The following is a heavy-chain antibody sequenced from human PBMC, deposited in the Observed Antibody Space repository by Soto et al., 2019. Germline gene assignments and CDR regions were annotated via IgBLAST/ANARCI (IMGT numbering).Heavy chain of an antibody. J-gene: IGHJ5*02. CDR2: IYATGTT. V-gene: IGHV4-4*07. Sequence: SETLSLTCTVSGASISGYYWSWIRKSAGKGLEWIGRIYATGTTDYNPSLKSRVMMSVDTSKKQFSLKLRSVTAADTAIYYCVRDGTKTLRDWFDPWGQGISVTVSS. CDR3: VRDGTKTLRDWFDP. CDR1: GASISGYY. D-gene: IGHD1-1*01.